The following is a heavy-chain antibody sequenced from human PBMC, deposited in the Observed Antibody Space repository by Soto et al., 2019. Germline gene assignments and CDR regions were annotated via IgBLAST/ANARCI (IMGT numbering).Heavy chain of an antibody. CDR3: ARGTTDNWFDP. D-gene: IGHD1-7*01. J-gene: IGHJ5*02. CDR1: GGSISSGGYS. V-gene: IGHV4-30-2*01. Sequence: PSETLSLTCAVSGGSISSGGYSWSWIRQPPGKGLEWIGYIYHSGSTYYNPSLKSRVTISVDRSKNQFSLKLSSVTAADTAVYYCARGTTDNWFDPWGKGTLVTVSS. CDR2: IYHSGST.